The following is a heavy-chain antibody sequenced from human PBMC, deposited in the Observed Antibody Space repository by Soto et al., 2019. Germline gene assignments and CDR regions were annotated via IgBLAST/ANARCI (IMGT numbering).Heavy chain of an antibody. Sequence: GESLKISCKASGYSFTDYGSGWVRQMPGKGLEWMGIIYPGDSDTKYSPSFQGQVTMSADKSISTAYLQWNSLKASDTAMYYCARDGLSSSSSFDYWGQGTLVTVSS. J-gene: IGHJ4*02. CDR2: IYPGDSDT. CDR3: ARDGLSSSSSFDY. V-gene: IGHV5-51*01. CDR1: GYSFTDYG. D-gene: IGHD6-6*01.